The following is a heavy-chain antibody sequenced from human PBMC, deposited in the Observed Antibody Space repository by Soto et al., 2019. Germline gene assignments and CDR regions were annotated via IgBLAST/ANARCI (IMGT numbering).Heavy chain of an antibody. D-gene: IGHD3-22*01. Sequence: RGESLKISCKGSGYSFTSYWIGWVRQMPGKGLEWMGIIYPGDSDTRYSPSFQGQVTISADKSISTAYLQWSSLKASDTAMYYCARQIGQPYYYYYYGMDVWGQGTTVTVSS. CDR3: ARQIGQPYYYYYYGMDV. J-gene: IGHJ6*02. V-gene: IGHV5-51*01. CDR2: IYPGDSDT. CDR1: GYSFTSYW.